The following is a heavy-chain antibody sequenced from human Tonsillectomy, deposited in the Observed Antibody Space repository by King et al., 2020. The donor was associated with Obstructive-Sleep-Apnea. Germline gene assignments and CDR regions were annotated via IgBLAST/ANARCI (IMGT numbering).Heavy chain of an antibody. J-gene: IGHJ4*02. CDR3: ASPAEYCTSISCPLDY. CDR2: IYTSGNT. V-gene: IGHV4-4*07. CDR1: GGSISSYY. D-gene: IGHD2-2*01. Sequence: VQLQESGPGLVKPSETLSLTCAVSGGSISSYYCNWIRQPAGKGLEWIGHIYTSGNTNYNPTLKSRVTSSVDTSKNQFSLKLTSVTAADTAVYFCASPAEYCTSISCPLDYWGQGTLVTVSS.